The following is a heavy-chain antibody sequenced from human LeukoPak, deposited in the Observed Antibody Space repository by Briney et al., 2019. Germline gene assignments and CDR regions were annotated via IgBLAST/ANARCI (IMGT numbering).Heavy chain of an antibody. CDR1: GFTFSSYD. J-gene: IGHJ4*02. Sequence: GGSLRLSCAASGFTFSSYDMSWVRQAPGKGLEWVSGISGSGGSTYHADSVEGRFTISRDNSKNTLYLQMNSLRAEDTAVYYCAKDPSEDWNLDYWGQGTLVTVSS. D-gene: IGHD1-1*01. CDR2: ISGSGGST. CDR3: AKDPSEDWNLDY. V-gene: IGHV3-23*01.